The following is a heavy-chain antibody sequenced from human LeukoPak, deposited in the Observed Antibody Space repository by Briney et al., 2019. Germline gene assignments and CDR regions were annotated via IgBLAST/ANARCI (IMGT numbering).Heavy chain of an antibody. J-gene: IGHJ4*02. V-gene: IGHV3-23*01. CDR3: AKDGDSENVRGYMGE. CDR1: GFTFSSYA. D-gene: IGHD3-10*02. Sequence: PGGSLRLSCAASGFTFSSYAMSWVRQAPGKGLEWVSTISGRGVTTYYADSVKGRFAISSDSSKNTVYLQMNSLRAEDTAVYFCAKDGDSENVRGYMGEWGQGTLVTVSS. CDR2: ISGRGVTT.